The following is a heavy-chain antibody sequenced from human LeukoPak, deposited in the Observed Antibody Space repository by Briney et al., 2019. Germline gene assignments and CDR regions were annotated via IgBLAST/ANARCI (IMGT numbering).Heavy chain of an antibody. V-gene: IGHV4-4*02. Sequence: PSETLSLTCAVSGDSISSTNWWNWVRRPPGKGREWIGEIDHRGNTNYNPSLKSRVTISVDRSKNQFSLQLTSVTAADTAVYYCARGYGPGYWGRGTLVTVSP. CDR1: GDSISSTNW. J-gene: IGHJ4*02. CDR2: IDHRGNT. CDR3: ARGYGPGY. D-gene: IGHD4-17*01.